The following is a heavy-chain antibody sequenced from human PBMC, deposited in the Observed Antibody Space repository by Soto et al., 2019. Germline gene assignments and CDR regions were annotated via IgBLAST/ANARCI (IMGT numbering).Heavy chain of an antibody. J-gene: IGHJ4*02. D-gene: IGHD6-13*01. CDR2: ISGSGGST. CDR3: ANRRPYSSSWYEDY. CDR1: GVTFSSYA. Sequence: EVQLLESGGGLVQPGGSLRLSCAASGVTFSSYAMSWVRQAPGKGLEWVSAISGSGGSTYYADSVKGRFTISRDNSKNTLYLQMNSLGAEDTAVYYCANRRPYSSSWYEDYWGQGTLVTVSS. V-gene: IGHV3-23*01.